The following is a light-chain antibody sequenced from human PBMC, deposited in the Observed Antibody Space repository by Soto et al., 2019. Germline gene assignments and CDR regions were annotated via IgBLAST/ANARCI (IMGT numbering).Light chain of an antibody. CDR1: QSVSSN. CDR3: QHYRNWPPRYT. J-gene: IGKJ2*01. CDR2: GAS. V-gene: IGKV3-15*01. Sequence: EIVMTQSPATLSVSPGERATLSCRASQSVSSNLAWYQQRPGQAPRLLIYGASTRATGIPARFSGSGSGIEFTLTISSLQSEDFAVYYCQHYRNWPPRYTFGQGTKLEVK.